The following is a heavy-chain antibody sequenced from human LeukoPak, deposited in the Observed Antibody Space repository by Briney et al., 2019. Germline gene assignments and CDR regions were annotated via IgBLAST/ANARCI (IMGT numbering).Heavy chain of an antibody. CDR2: MKYDGSEK. J-gene: IGHJ4*02. V-gene: IGHV3-7*03. Sequence: GGSLRLSCAASGFTFSSYWMSWVRQAPGKGLEWVANMKYDGSEKDYVDSVKGRFTISRDNAKNSLYLQMNSLRAEDMALYYCAKDVTYDSSGYYDYWGQGTLVTVSS. CDR1: GFTFSSYW. CDR3: AKDVTYDSSGYYDY. D-gene: IGHD3-22*01.